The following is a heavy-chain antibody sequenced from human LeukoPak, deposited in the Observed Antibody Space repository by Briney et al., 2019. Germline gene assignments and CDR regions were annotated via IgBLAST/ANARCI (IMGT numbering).Heavy chain of an antibody. CDR3: ASLPNWNDVGDAFDI. J-gene: IGHJ3*02. Sequence: GGSLRLSCAASGFTFSSYWMSWVRQAPGKGLEWVANIKQDGSEKYYVDSVKGRFTISRDNAKNSLYLQMNSLRAEDTAVYYCASLPNWNDVGDAFDIWGQGTMVTVSS. V-gene: IGHV3-7*01. CDR2: IKQDGSEK. CDR1: GFTFSSYW. D-gene: IGHD1-1*01.